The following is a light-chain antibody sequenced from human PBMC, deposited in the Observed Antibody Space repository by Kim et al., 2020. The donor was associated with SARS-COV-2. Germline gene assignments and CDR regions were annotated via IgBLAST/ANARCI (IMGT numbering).Light chain of an antibody. V-gene: IGLV3-21*04. CDR2: YDS. CDR1: NIGSKS. J-gene: IGLJ3*02. CDR3: QVWDSSSDWV. Sequence: SYELTQPPSVSVAPGKTARITCGGNNIGSKSVHWYQQKPGQAPVLVIYYDSDRPSGIPERFSGSNSGNTATLTISRVEAGDEADHYCQVWDSSSDWVFGGGTQLTVL.